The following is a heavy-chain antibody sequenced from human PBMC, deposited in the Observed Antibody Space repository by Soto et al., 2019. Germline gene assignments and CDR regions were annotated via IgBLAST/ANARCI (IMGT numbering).Heavy chain of an antibody. CDR2: IIPMFDTT. V-gene: IGHV1-69*01. Sequence: QVQLVQSGAEVKKPGSSVKVSCKASGGAFGSYAINWVRQAPGQGLEWMGGIIPMFDTTNYAQRFQGRGTGTADESTSTVYLELTRLRSEDTAMYYCTRHRGYSSGYWGQDFWGQGTLVTVSS. CDR1: GGAFGSYA. J-gene: IGHJ4*02. CDR3: TRHRGYSSGYWGQDF. D-gene: IGHD5-12*01.